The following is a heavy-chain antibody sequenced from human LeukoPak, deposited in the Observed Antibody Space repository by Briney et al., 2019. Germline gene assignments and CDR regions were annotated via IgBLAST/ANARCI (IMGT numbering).Heavy chain of an antibody. CDR1: GYTFTGYY. D-gene: IGHD3-10*01. CDR3: ARAERIKSSMVRGVIIEDY. CDR2: INPNSGGT. V-gene: IGHV1-2*02. Sequence: ASVTVSCKASGYTFTGYYMHWVRQAPGQGLEWMGWINPNSGGTNYAQKFQGRVTMTRDTSISTAYMELSRLRSEDTAVYYCARAERIKSSMVRGVIIEDYWGQGTLVTVSS. J-gene: IGHJ4*02.